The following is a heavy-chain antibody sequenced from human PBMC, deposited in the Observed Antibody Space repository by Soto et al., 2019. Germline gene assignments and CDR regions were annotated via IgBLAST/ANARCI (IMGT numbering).Heavy chain of an antibody. CDR3: ARDLIYYDNTGWDDTFDI. V-gene: IGHV1-18*01. CDR2: ISAHNGET. Sequence: ASVKVSYKASGYSFTKYGLSWVRQAPGQGPEWMGCISAHNGETNLAQKGRGRVTMTTGRSTSTAYMELRSLRSDDTAKDDCARDLIYYDNTGWDDTFDIWGQGTMVTVSS. CDR1: GYSFTKYG. J-gene: IGHJ3*02. D-gene: IGHD3-22*01.